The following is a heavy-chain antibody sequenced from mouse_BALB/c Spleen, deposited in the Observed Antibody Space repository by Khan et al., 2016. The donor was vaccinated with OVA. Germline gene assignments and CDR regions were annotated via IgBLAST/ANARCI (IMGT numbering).Heavy chain of an antibody. Sequence: QVQLKESGPELKKPGETVKISCKASGHTFTNFGMNWVKQAPGKGLKWMGWINTYTGEPTYADDFNGRFVFSLEASASTAYLQINNLTNEDTATYCCARPPYFSYAMDNWGQGTSVTVSS. CDR2: INTYTGEP. J-gene: IGHJ4*01. D-gene: IGHD2-10*01. CDR3: ARPPYFSYAMDN. V-gene: IGHV9-3-1*01. CDR1: GHTFTNFG.